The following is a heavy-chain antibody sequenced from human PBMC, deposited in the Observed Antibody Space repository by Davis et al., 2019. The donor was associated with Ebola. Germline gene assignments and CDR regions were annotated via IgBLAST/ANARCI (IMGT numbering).Heavy chain of an antibody. Sequence: GESLKISCAASGFTFSSYAMSWVRQAPGKGLEWVANIQRDGSQQNYVDSVRGRFIISRDNAKKSFHLQMNNLRVEDTAVYYCAPEKLGFWGQGTLVTVSS. CDR2: IQRDGSQQ. V-gene: IGHV3-7*01. CDR1: GFTFSSYA. D-gene: IGHD3-16*01. J-gene: IGHJ4*02. CDR3: APEKLGF.